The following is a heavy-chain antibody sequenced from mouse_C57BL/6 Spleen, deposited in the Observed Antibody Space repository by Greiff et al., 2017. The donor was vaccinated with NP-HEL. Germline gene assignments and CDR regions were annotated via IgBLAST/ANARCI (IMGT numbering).Heavy chain of an antibody. CDR3: ARRDYGSLYAMDY. CDR2: IDPSDSYT. CDR1: GYTFTSYW. Sequence: VQLQQPVAELVRPGTSVKLSCKASGYTFTSYWMHWVKQRPGQGLEWIGVIDPSDSYTNYNQKFKGKATLTVDTSSSTAYMQLSSLTSEDSAVYYCARRDYGSLYAMDYWGQGTSVTVSS. J-gene: IGHJ4*01. V-gene: IGHV1-59*01. D-gene: IGHD1-1*01.